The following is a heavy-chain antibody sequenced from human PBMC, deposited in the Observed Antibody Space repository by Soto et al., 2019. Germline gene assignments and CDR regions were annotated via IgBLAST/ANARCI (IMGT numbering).Heavy chain of an antibody. J-gene: IGHJ4*02. D-gene: IGHD3-10*01. CDR1: GFTFSSYA. Sequence: GGSLRLSCAASGFTFSSYAMHWVRQAPGKGLEWVAGIAYDGSNKYYADSVKGRFNISRDNAKNKRELKMNSLRAEDTAVYYCARDSSMVRGVISGYFDYWGQGTLVTVSS. V-gene: IGHV3-30-3*01. CDR2: IAYDGSNK. CDR3: ARDSSMVRGVISGYFDY.